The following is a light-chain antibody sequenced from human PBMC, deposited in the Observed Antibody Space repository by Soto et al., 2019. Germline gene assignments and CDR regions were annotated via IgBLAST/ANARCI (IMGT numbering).Light chain of an antibody. Sequence: QSVLTQPASVSGSPGQSITISCTGTSSDVGGYNYVSWYQQHPGKAPKLMIYDVSNRPSGVSNRFSGSKSGNMASLTISGLQAEDEADYYFSSYTSSSTLVFGGGTKLTVL. CDR3: SSYTSSSTLV. J-gene: IGLJ2*01. CDR1: SSDVGGYNY. V-gene: IGLV2-14*01. CDR2: DVS.